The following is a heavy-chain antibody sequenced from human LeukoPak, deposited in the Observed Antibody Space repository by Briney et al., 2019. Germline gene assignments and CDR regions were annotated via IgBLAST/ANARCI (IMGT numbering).Heavy chain of an antibody. CDR1: GSTLSDYY. D-gene: IGHD4-17*01. Sequence: GGSLRLSCASPGSTLSDYYVNWIRQAPGKGPEWVSAIRGGGGSAFYADSVKGRFTISRDNSKYTLFLQMNSLRAEDTAVYYCARDPNGDYIGAFDMWGPGTMVTVSS. J-gene: IGHJ3*02. CDR3: ARDPNGDYIGAFDM. V-gene: IGHV3-23*01. CDR2: IRGGGGSA.